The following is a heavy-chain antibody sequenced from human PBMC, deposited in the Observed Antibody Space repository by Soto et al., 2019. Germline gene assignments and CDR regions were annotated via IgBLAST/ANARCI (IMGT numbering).Heavy chain of an antibody. CDR2: ISSSGSTI. J-gene: IGHJ4*02. CDR3: ARPDYDSSGYYYFDY. CDR1: GFTFSDYY. Sequence: GGSLRLSCAASGFTFSDYYMSWIRQAPGKGLEWVSYISSSGSTIYYADSVKGRFTISRDNAKNPLYLQMNSLRAEDTAVYYCARPDYDSSGYYYFDYWGQGTLVTVSS. D-gene: IGHD3-22*01. V-gene: IGHV3-11*01.